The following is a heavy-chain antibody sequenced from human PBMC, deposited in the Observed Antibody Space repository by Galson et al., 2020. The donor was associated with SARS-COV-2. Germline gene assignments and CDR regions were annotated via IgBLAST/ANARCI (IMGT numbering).Heavy chain of an antibody. V-gene: IGHV3-30*18. Sequence: GGSLRLSCAASGFTFSSYCMHWVRQAPGKGLGWVAVISYDGSNKYYADSVKGRFTISRDNSKNTLYLQMNSLRAEDTAVYYCAKDLRPIAAAGAASDYWGQGTLVTVSS. D-gene: IGHD6-13*01. J-gene: IGHJ4*02. CDR1: GFTFSSYC. CDR2: ISYDGSNK. CDR3: AKDLRPIAAAGAASDY.